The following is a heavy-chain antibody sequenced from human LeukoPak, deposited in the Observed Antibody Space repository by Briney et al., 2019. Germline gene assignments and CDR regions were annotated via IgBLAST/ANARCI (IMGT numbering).Heavy chain of an antibody. J-gene: IGHJ4*02. Sequence: PGGSLRLSCAASGFTFSSYWMSWLRQAPGRGLEWVANIKQDGSETYYVDSVKGRFTISRDNAKNSLYLQMNSLRAEDTAVYYCARVYSHTITMVRGVIGGWGQGTVVTVSS. CDR1: GFTFSSYW. CDR3: ARVYSHTITMVRGVIGG. CDR2: IKQDGSET. D-gene: IGHD3-10*01. V-gene: IGHV3-7*03.